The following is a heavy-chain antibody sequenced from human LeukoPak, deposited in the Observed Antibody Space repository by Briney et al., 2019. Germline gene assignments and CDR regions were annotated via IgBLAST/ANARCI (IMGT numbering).Heavy chain of an antibody. CDR3: ARRITGILAPIDR. CDR1: DVSIFRSNW. D-gene: IGHD1-20*01. CDR2: ISPSGST. V-gene: IGHV4-4*02. J-gene: IGHJ5*02. Sequence: SGTLSLTCDVSDVSIFRSNWWSWVRQPPGKGLFWIGQISPSGSTNYNPSLKSRVSISVDKSENQFSLTLSSVTAADTAVYYCARRITGILAPIDRWGQGTLVTVSS.